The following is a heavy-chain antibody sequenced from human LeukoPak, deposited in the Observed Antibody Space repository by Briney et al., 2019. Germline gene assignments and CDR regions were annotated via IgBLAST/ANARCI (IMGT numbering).Heavy chain of an antibody. Sequence: SETLSLTCTVSGGSISSYYWSWIRQPPGKGLEWIGYIYYSGSTNYNPSLKSRVTISVDTSKNQFSLKLSSVTAADTAVYYCARGLKRLLFDYRGQGTLVTVSS. CDR2: IYYSGST. CDR1: GGSISSYY. J-gene: IGHJ4*02. V-gene: IGHV4-59*01. CDR3: ARGLKRLLFDY. D-gene: IGHD4-17*01.